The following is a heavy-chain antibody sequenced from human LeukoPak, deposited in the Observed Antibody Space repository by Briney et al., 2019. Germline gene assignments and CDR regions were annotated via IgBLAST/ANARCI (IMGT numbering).Heavy chain of an antibody. Sequence: PGGSLRLSCAASGFTFDDYAMHWVRQAPGKGLEWVSGISWNSGSIGYADSVKGRFTISRDNAKNSLYLQMNSLRAEDTAVYYCAKWESQQWLPPWGDFDYWGQGTLVTVSS. CDR3: AKWESQQWLPPWGDFDY. J-gene: IGHJ4*02. CDR2: ISWNSGSI. D-gene: IGHD6-19*01. V-gene: IGHV3-9*01. CDR1: GFTFDDYA.